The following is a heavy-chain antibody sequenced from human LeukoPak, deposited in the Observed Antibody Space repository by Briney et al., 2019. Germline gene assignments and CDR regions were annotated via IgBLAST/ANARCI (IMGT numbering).Heavy chain of an antibody. CDR1: GGSISSGGYY. J-gene: IGHJ4*02. D-gene: IGHD5-18*01. V-gene: IGHV4-31*03. Sequence: KSSQTLSLTCTVSGGSISSGGYYWSWIRQHPGKGLEWIGYIYYSGSTYYNPSLKSRVTISVDTSKNQFSLKLSSVTAADTAVYYCASGNDGGYSYGSPFSYWGQGTLVTVSS. CDR3: ASGNDGGYSYGSPFSY. CDR2: IYYSGST.